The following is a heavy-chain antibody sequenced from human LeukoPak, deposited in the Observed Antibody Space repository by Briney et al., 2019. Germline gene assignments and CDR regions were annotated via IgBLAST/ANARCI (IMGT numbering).Heavy chain of an antibody. CDR1: GFSFSSYA. V-gene: IGHV3-23*01. CDR3: VKYPLASTTGKYYMDV. J-gene: IGHJ6*03. D-gene: IGHD1-1*01. CDR2: VSVTGAP. Sequence: QPGGSLRLSCVAFGFSFSSYAMSWVRQTPERGLEWVSSVSVTGAPYNGDSAKGRFTTSRDNSNNTMYLQMNSLRGEDRAVYYCVKYPLASTTGKYYMDVWGKGTTVIVSS.